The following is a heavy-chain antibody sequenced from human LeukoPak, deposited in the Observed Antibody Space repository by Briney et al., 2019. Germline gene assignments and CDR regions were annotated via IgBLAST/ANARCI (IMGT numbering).Heavy chain of an antibody. D-gene: IGHD6-19*01. V-gene: IGHV4-38-2*02. CDR1: GYSISSGYY. Sequence: SETLSLTCTVSGYSISSGYYWGWIRQPPGKGLEWIGSIYHSGSTYYNPSLKSRVTISVDTSKNQFSLKLSSVTAADTAVYYCARDSSGWYGVDYWGQGTLVTVSS. J-gene: IGHJ4*02. CDR2: IYHSGST. CDR3: ARDSSGWYGVDY.